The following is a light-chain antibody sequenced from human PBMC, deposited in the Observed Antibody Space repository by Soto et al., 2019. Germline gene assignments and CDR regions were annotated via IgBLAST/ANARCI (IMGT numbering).Light chain of an antibody. CDR2: DAS. J-gene: IGKJ2*01. CDR3: QQRSNWPPYT. Sequence: EIVLTQSPATLSLSPGERATLSGRASQSVSSYLAWYQQKPGQAPRLLIYDASNRATGIPARFSGSGSGTDFTLTISSLEPEDFAVYYCQQRSNWPPYTFGQGTKREIK. V-gene: IGKV3-11*01. CDR1: QSVSSY.